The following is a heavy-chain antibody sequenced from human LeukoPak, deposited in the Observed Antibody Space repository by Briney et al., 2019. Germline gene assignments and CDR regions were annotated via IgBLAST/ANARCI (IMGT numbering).Heavy chain of an antibody. D-gene: IGHD3-22*01. J-gene: IGHJ4*02. V-gene: IGHV1-18*01. CDR2: ISAYNGNT. CDR1: GYIFTSYG. Sequence: EASVKVSCKASGYIFTSYGVSWVRQAPGQGLEWMGWISAYNGNTNYAQKHQGRVTMTTDTSTSTAYMELRSLRSDDTAVYYCARGNLNPYYYDSSGYDYWGQGTLVTVSS. CDR3: ARGNLNPYYYDSSGYDY.